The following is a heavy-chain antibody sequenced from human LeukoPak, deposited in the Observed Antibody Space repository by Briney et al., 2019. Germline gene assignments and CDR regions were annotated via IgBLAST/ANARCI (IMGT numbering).Heavy chain of an antibody. CDR1: GYTFTSYD. D-gene: IGHD1-26*01. Sequence: GASVKVSCKASGYTFTSYDINWVRQATGQGLEWMGWMNPNSGNTGYAQKFQGRVTITRNTSISTAYMELSSLRSEDTAVYYCARGASYSGSYYDVFDIWGQGTMVTVSS. CDR2: MNPNSGNT. J-gene: IGHJ3*02. CDR3: ARGASYSGSYYDVFDI. V-gene: IGHV1-8*03.